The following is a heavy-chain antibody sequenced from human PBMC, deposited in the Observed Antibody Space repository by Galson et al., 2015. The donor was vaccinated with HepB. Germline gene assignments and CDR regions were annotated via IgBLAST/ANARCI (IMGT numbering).Heavy chain of an antibody. D-gene: IGHD5-12*01. V-gene: IGHV5-51*01. CDR1: GYSFTSYW. CDR3: ARRGRVATIGHPLDY. J-gene: IGHJ4*02. CDR2: IYPGDSDT. Sequence: QSGAEVKKPGESLKISCKGSGYSFTSYWIGWVRQMPGKGLEWMGIIYPGDSDTRYSPSFQGQVTISADKSISTAYLQWSSLKASDTAMYYCARRGRVATIGHPLDYWGQGTLVTVSS.